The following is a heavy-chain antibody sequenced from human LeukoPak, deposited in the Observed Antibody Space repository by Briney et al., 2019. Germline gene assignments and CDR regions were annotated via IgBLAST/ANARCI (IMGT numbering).Heavy chain of an antibody. D-gene: IGHD6-13*01. V-gene: IGHV4-59*01. CDR1: GGSISSYY. CDR2: IYYRGST. Sequence: SETLLLTCTVPGGSISSYYGSSIRQPPGKVLEWTGYIYYRGSTNYKPSLKSRVTISVDTSKNQFSLKLSSATAADTAVYYCARVKWRDRRSWEEFFDYWGQGTLVTVSS. CDR3: ARVKWRDRRSWEEFFDY. J-gene: IGHJ4*02.